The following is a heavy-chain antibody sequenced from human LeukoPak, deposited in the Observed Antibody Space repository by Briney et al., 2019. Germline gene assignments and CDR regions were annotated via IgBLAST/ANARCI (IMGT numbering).Heavy chain of an antibody. V-gene: IGHV3-7*01. J-gene: IGHJ6*02. Sequence: GGSLRLSCAAPGFTFSSYWMSWVRQAPGKGLEWVANIKQDGSEKYYVDSVEGRFTISRDNAKNSLYLQMNSLRAEDTAVYYCARELAVAGTVYYYYYGMDVWGQGTTVTVSS. CDR2: IKQDGSEK. CDR1: GFTFSSYW. D-gene: IGHD6-19*01. CDR3: ARELAVAGTVYYYYYGMDV.